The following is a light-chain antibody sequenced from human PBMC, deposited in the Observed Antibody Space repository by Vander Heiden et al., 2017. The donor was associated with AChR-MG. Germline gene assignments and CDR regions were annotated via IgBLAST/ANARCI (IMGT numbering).Light chain of an antibody. CDR2: TNN. J-gene: IGLJ2*01. CDR1: SSNIVTNT. V-gene: IGLV1-44*01. CDR3: ATWDDSLDGCV. Sequence: QSVLTQPPSTSGTPGQRVTISCSGSSSNIVTNTVNWYQQLPGTAPKLLIYTNNQRPSGVPDRFSGSKSGTSASLAISGLQSDDEADYYCATWDDSLDGCVFGGGTKLTVL.